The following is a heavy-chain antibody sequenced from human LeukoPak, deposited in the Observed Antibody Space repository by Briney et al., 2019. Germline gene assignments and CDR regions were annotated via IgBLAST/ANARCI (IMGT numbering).Heavy chain of an antibody. V-gene: IGHV1-2*02. Sequence: ASVKVSCKASGYTFTGYYMHWVRQAPGQGLEWMGWINPNSGGTKYAQKFQGRVTMTRDTSISTAYMELSRLRSDDAAVYYCARTLHIAAAGGGGFDYWGQGTLVTVSS. J-gene: IGHJ4*02. CDR2: INPNSGGT. D-gene: IGHD6-13*01. CDR1: GYTFTGYY. CDR3: ARTLHIAAAGGGGFDY.